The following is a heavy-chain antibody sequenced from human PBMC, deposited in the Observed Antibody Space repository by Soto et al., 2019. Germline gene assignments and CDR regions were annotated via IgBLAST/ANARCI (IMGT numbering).Heavy chain of an antibody. CDR2: ISPISETT. J-gene: IGHJ6*02. D-gene: IGHD2-2*01. CDR1: GGTFSSYA. Sequence: QVQLVQSGAEVKKPGSSVKVSCKASGGTFSSYAISWVRQAPGQGLEWMGGISPISETTNYAQKFQGRVTITADESKSTTYMAESSLRAEDTAVYYCARSQGSSTSLAGYYYYYYGMDVCVQGTTVTVSS. V-gene: IGHV1-69*01. CDR3: ARSQGSSTSLAGYYYYYYGMDV.